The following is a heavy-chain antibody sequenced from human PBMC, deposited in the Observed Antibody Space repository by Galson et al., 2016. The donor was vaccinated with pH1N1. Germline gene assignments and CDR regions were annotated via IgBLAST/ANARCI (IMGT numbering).Heavy chain of an antibody. CDR2: IKPDGSQT. V-gene: IGHV3-7*03. D-gene: IGHD5-24*01. CDR3: ARAVATRESF. J-gene: IGHJ4*02. Sequence: LRLSCAASGFTLSDYWMNWVRQAPGNGLEWVANIKPDGSQTYYVDSVKGRFTISRDNVKNSMFLHMYSLRAEDTAVYYCARAVATRESFWGQGTLVTVSS. CDR1: GFTLSDYW.